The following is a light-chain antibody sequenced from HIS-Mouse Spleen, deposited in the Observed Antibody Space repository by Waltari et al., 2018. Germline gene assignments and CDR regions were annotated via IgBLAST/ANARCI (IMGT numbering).Light chain of an antibody. J-gene: IGLJ2*01. Sequence: SYELTQPPSVSVSPGQTAWSTCSGDALPKNYAYWSHQNSGQAPVLVIYQDSKRPSGIPERFSGSSSGTMATLTIRGAQVEDEADYYGYSTDSSGNHRVFGGGTKLTVL. CDR2: QDS. CDR3: YSTDSSGNHRV. V-gene: IGLV3-10*01. CDR1: ALPKNY.